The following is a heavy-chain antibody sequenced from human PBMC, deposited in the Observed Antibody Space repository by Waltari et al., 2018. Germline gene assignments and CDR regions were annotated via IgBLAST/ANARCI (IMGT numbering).Heavy chain of an antibody. J-gene: IGHJ4*02. D-gene: IGHD3-22*01. CDR1: GFTFNSVS. CDR3: VKGGYIISDY. CDR2: IASGSDYI. V-gene: IGHV3-21*02. Sequence: EVQLVESGGGLVKPGGSLTLSCEASGFTFNSVSMTWVRQAPGKGVEWLSTIASGSDYIFYAVSVRGRFTISRDNARSTVNLRMNSLRTEDTAVYYCVKGGYIISDYWGQGIQVIVSS.